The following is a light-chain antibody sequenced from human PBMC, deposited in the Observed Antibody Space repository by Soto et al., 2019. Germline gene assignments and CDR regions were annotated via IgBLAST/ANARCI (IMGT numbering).Light chain of an antibody. V-gene: IGKV3-15*01. J-gene: IGKJ2*01. Sequence: DIVMTQSPATLSVSPGQRATLSCRASQSVTNNLAWYQQKPGQAPRLLIYDASTRATGVPARFSGSGSGTDFTLTISGLQSEDFAVYYCQQYGHWPPYTFGQGTKLQIK. CDR1: QSVTNN. CDR2: DAS. CDR3: QQYGHWPPYT.